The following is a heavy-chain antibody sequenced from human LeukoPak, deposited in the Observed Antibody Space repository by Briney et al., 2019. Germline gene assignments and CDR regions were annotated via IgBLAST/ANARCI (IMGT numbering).Heavy chain of an antibody. Sequence: ASGKVSCKASGYTFTIYDINWVRQATGQGLEWMGWMNPNSGNTGYAQKFQGRVTMTRNTYICTAYMELSRLRSEATAVYYCAVPADMSYYYYGMDVWGQGTTVTVSS. V-gene: IGHV1-8*01. J-gene: IGHJ6*02. CDR3: AVPADMSYYYYGMDV. CDR2: MNPNSGNT. CDR1: GYTFTIYD. D-gene: IGHD2-2*01.